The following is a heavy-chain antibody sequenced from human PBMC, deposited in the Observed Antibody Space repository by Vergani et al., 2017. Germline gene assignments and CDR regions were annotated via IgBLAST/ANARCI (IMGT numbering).Heavy chain of an antibody. CDR2: ISYDGTQK. J-gene: IGHJ1*01. Sequence: QVHLVESGGGVVQPGRSLRLSCVVSVFTSSYYGMHWVRQAPRKGLEWVAVISYDGTQKYYADSVKGRFTISRDNSKSTLYLQMNSLRTEDTAVDYCATKRCGSPCCQIGDFREWGQGTLVTVSS. CDR3: ATKRCGSPCCQIGDFRE. CDR1: VFTSSYYG. V-gene: IGHV3-30*03. D-gene: IGHD2-21*01.